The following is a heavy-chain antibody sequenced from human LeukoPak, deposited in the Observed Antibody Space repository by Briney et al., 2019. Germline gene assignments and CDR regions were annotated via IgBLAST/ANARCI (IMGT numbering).Heavy chain of an antibody. D-gene: IGHD3-10*01. CDR2: IYYSGTT. J-gene: IGHJ4*02. Sequence: PSETLSLTCTVSGGSISSDNYYWGWIRQPPGKGLEWIGSIYYSGTTYYNPSLKSRVTISVDTSKNQFSLKLSSVTAADTALYYCAKHYMGSSYNHGLDCWGQGTLVTASS. CDR3: AKHYMGSSYNHGLDC. CDR1: GGSISSDNYY. V-gene: IGHV4-39*01.